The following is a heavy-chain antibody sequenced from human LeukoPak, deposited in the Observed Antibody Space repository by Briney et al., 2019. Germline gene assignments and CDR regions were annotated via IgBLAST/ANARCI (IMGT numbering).Heavy chain of an antibody. CDR3: ARFRGYCSSTSCYFQDDAFDI. D-gene: IGHD2-2*01. Sequence: SETLSLTCTVSGGSISSSSYYWGWIRQPPGKGLEWIGSIYYSGSTYYNPSLKSRVTISVDTSKNQFSLKLGSVTAADTAVYYCARFRGYCSSTSCYFQDDAFDIWGQGTMVTVSS. CDR1: GGSISSSSYY. CDR2: IYYSGST. J-gene: IGHJ3*02. V-gene: IGHV4-39*07.